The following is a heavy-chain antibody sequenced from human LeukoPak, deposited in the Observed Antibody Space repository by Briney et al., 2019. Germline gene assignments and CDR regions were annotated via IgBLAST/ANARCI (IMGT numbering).Heavy chain of an antibody. J-gene: IGHJ4*02. CDR1: GYTFTSYA. V-gene: IGHV1-69*04. Sequence: VASVKVSCKASGYTFTSYAISWVRQAPGQGLEWMGRIIPILGIANYAQKFQGRVTITADKSTSTAYMELSSLRSEDTAVYYCARDGSFGCSGGNCWASTDKYWGQGTLVTVSS. CDR2: IIPILGIA. D-gene: IGHD2-15*01. CDR3: ARDGSFGCSGGNCWASTDKY.